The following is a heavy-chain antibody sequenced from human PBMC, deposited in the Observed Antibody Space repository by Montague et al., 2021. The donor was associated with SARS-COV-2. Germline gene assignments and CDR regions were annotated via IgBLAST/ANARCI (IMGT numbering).Heavy chain of an antibody. CDR1: GGSISSFY. Sequence: SETLSLTCTVSGGSISSFYWSWFRQPPGEGLEWIGYISHSGSTNYNPSLTSRVTMSVDTSKNQFSLKVNSVTAADTAVYYCARHYSASLAADYWGQGTLVTVSS. CDR2: ISHSGST. D-gene: IGHD4-11*01. CDR3: ARHYSASLAADY. V-gene: IGHV4-59*08. J-gene: IGHJ4*02.